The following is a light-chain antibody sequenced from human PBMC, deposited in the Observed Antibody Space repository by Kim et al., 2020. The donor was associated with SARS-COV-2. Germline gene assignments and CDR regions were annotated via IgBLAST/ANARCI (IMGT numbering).Light chain of an antibody. Sequence: EIVMTQSPATLSVSPGERVALSCRASQSVNTKLTLYQQKPGQAPRLLIFGASTRAVSTPARFSGSGSGTDFTLTISSLQPEDFAVYYCQQYDDGTPYTFGQGTKLEI. J-gene: IGKJ2*01. V-gene: IGKV3-15*01. CDR2: GAS. CDR3: QQYDDGTPYT. CDR1: QSVNTK.